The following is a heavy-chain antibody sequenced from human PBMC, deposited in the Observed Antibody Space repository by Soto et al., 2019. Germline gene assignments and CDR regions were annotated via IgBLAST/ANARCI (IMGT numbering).Heavy chain of an antibody. Sequence: QVQLVESGGGVVQPGRSLRLSCAASGFTFSSYGMHWVRQAPGKGLEWVAVIWYDGSNKYYADSVKGRFTISRDNSKNTLYLQMNSLRAEDTAVDYCARDMSGYYYFDYWGQGTLVTVSS. CDR3: ARDMSGYYYFDY. CDR2: IWYDGSNK. J-gene: IGHJ4*02. V-gene: IGHV3-33*01. CDR1: GFTFSSYG. D-gene: IGHD3-3*01.